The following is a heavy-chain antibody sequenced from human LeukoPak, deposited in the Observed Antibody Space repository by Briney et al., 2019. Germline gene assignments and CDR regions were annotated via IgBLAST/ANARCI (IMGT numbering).Heavy chain of an antibody. D-gene: IGHD1-20*01. Sequence: ASVKVSCKASGYTFTGHYMHWVRQAPGQGLEWMGWINPNSGGTNYAQKFQGRVTMTRDTSISTAYMELSRLRSDDTAVYYCARCLRITGTLPFDPWGQGTLVTVSS. CDR2: INPNSGGT. CDR3: ARCLRITGTLPFDP. V-gene: IGHV1-2*02. CDR1: GYTFTGHY. J-gene: IGHJ5*02.